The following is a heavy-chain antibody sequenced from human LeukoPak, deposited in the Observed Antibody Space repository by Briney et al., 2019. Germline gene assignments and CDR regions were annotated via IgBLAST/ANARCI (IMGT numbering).Heavy chain of an antibody. CDR2: IYYSGST. D-gene: IGHD3-3*02. Sequence: SETLSLTCTVSGGSISSYYWSWIRQPPGKGLEWIGYIYYSGSTNYNPSLKSRVTISVDTSKNQFSLKLSSVTAADTAVYYCARESPFYNWFDPWGQGTLVTVSS. J-gene: IGHJ5*02. CDR3: ARESPFYNWFDP. V-gene: IGHV4-59*01. CDR1: GGSISSYY.